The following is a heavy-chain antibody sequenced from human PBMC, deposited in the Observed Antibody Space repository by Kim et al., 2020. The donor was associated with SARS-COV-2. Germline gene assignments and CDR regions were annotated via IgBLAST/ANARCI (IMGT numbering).Heavy chain of an antibody. CDR2: IYNSGST. J-gene: IGHJ4*02. V-gene: IGHV4-59*01. D-gene: IGHD1-1*01. CDR3: ARDRRGGTTEFDY. CDR1: GVSITGYY. Sequence: SETLSLTCTVSGVSITGYYWSWIRQPPGKGLEWIGYIYNSGSTKYNPSLKIRVTISEDTSKNQFSLKLRSMTAADTAVYYCARDRRGGTTEFDYWGQGTLVTVSS.